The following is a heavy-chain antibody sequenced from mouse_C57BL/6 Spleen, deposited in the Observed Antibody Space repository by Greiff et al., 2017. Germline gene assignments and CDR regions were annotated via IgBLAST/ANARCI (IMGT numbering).Heavy chain of an antibody. CDR3: ASEDYGSSQEGDY. CDR2: INPNYGTT. J-gene: IGHJ2*01. V-gene: IGHV1-39*01. D-gene: IGHD1-1*01. Sequence: EVQLQQSGPELVKPGASVKISCKASGYSFTDYNMNWVKQSNGKSLEWIGVINPNYGTTSYNQKFKGKATLTVDQSSSTAYMQLNSLTSENSAVYYCASEDYGSSQEGDYWGQGTTLTVSS. CDR1: GYSFTDYN.